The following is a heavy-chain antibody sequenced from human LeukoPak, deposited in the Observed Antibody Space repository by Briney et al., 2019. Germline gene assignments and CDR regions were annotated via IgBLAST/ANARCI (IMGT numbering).Heavy chain of an antibody. CDR3: ARDTAQHLKRFDY. Sequence: ASVKVSCKASGYTLNKFGMSWVRQAPGQGLERLGWINTYNGNTNLGEKFQGRVTMTTDTSTSTVYMELTSLRTDDTAVYFCARDTAQHLKRFDYWGQGALVTVSS. D-gene: IGHD6-13*01. CDR2: INTYNGNT. J-gene: IGHJ4*02. V-gene: IGHV1-18*01. CDR1: GYTLNKFG.